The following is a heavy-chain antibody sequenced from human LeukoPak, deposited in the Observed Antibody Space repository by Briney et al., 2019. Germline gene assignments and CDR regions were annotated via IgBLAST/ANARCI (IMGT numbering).Heavy chain of an antibody. V-gene: IGHV3-48*01. Sequence: PGGSLRLSCAASGFTFTTYSMNWVRQAPGKGLEWVSYISSGSTTIYYADSVRGRFTISRDNAKNSLYLQMNSLTAEDTAVYYCARDRASHFDYWGQGTLVTVSS. CDR1: GFTFTTYS. CDR3: ARDRASHFDY. CDR2: ISSGSTTI. J-gene: IGHJ4*02. D-gene: IGHD3-10*01.